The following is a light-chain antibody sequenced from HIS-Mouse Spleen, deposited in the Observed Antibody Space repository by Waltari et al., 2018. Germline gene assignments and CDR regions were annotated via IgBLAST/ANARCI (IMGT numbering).Light chain of an antibody. J-gene: IGLJ2*01. CDR2: EDS. CDR1: ALPKKY. Sequence: SYELTQPPSVSVSPGQTARITCSGDALPKKYAYWYQQKSGQAPLLVIYEDSQRPSGIPEGFSGSSSGTMATLTISGAQVEDEADYYCYSTDSSGNHRVFGGGTKLTVL. CDR3: YSTDSSGNHRV. V-gene: IGLV3-10*01.